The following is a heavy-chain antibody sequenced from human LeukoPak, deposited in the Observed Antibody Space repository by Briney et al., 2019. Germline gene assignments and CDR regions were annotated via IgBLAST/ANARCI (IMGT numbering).Heavy chain of an antibody. J-gene: IGHJ3*02. CDR3: ARDGYSSSWGDAFDI. V-gene: IGHV4-39*07. CDR2: IYYSGST. CDR1: GGSISSSSYY. D-gene: IGHD6-13*01. Sequence: SETLSLTCTVPGGSISSSSYYWGWIRQPPGKGLEWIGSIYYSGSTYYNPSLKSRVTISVDTSKNQFSLKLSSVTAADTAVYYCARDGYSSSWGDAFDIWGQGTMVTVSS.